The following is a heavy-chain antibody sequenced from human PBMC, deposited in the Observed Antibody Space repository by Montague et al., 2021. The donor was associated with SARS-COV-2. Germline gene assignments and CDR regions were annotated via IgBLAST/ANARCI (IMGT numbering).Heavy chain of an antibody. CDR1: GFSLSTSGMR. J-gene: IGHJ4*02. Sequence: VKPTQTLTLTCTFSGFSLSTSGMRASWIRQPPGKALEWLARIDWDDDKFYSTSLKTRLTISKDTSKNQVVLTMTNTDPVDTATYYCARSYYDILTAYYTPFDYWGQGTLSPSPQ. D-gene: IGHD3-9*01. V-gene: IGHV2-70*04. CDR3: ARSYYDILTAYYTPFDY. CDR2: IDWDDDK.